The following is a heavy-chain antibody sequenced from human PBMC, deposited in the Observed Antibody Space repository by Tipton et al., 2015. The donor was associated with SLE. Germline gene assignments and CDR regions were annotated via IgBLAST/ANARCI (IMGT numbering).Heavy chain of an antibody. J-gene: IGHJ6*03. D-gene: IGHD3-3*01. V-gene: IGHV4-39*07. CDR3: AREIRFLEWLSYYYYMDV. Sequence: TLSLTCTVSGGSISRSNYYWGWIRRPPGRGLEWIGTISYSGNTYYNPSLKSRLTISVDTSKNQFSLKLSSVTAADTAVYYCAREIRFLEWLSYYYYMDVWGKGTTVTVSS. CDR2: ISYSGNT. CDR1: GGSISRSNYY.